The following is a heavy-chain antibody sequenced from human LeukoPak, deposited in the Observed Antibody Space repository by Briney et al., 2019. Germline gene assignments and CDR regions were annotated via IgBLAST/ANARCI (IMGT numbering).Heavy chain of an antibody. CDR2: ISWNSGSI. Sequence: PGRSLRLSCAASGFTFDDYAMHWVRQAPGKGLEWVSGISWNSGSIGYADSVKGRFTFSRDNAKNSLYLQMNSLRAEDTALHYCAKVGGSSDYWGQGTLVTVSS. CDR3: AKVGGSSDY. V-gene: IGHV3-9*01. CDR1: GFTFDDYA. D-gene: IGHD1-26*01. J-gene: IGHJ4*02.